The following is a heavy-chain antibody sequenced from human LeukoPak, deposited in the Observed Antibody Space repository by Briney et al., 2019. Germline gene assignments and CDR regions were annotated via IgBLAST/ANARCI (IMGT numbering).Heavy chain of an antibody. Sequence: GGSLRLSCTASGFAYSGSSMHWVRQAPGKGLEWVSGIQRDGSSPTYADSVKGRFTISRDNAKGSVYLQVNILRAEDTAVYYCSRGHFGPDYWGQGTLVTVSS. J-gene: IGHJ4*02. V-gene: IGHV3-74*01. D-gene: IGHD3-3*01. CDR3: SRGHFGPDY. CDR1: GFAYSGSS. CDR2: IQRDGSSP.